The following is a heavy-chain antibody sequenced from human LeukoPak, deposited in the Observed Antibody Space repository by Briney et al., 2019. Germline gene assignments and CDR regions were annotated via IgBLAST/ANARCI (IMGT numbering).Heavy chain of an antibody. Sequence: SETLSLTCTVSGGSISSYYWSWIRQPPGKGLEWIGNIYYSGSNNFNPSLKSRLTISVDTSKNQFSLKLSSVTAADTAVYYCARQYYDSSGYYSPPYYYYYYMDVWGKGTTVTVSS. CDR1: GGSISSYY. CDR3: ARQYYDSSGYYSPPYYYYYYMDV. D-gene: IGHD3-22*01. CDR2: IYYSGSN. V-gene: IGHV4-59*01. J-gene: IGHJ6*03.